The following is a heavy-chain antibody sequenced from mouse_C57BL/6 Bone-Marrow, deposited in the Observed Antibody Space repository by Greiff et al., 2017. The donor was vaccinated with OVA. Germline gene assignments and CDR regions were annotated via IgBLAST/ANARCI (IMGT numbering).Heavy chain of an antibody. V-gene: IGHV1-59*01. CDR2: IAPSDSYI. CDR3: AHYGSKLSLHY. D-gene: IGHD1-1*01. CDR1: GYTFTNYW. J-gene: IGHJ2*02. Sequence: VQLQQPGAELVRPGTSVKLSCKASGYTFTNYWMHWVKQRPGQGLEWIGVIAPSDSYINYNQKFKGRATLTVDTSSSTAYMHLSSLTSEDSAVYSCAHYGSKLSLHYWGQGTSLTVSS.